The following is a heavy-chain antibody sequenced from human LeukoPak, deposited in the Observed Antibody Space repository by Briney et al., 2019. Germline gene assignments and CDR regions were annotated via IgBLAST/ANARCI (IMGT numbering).Heavy chain of an antibody. CDR2: ISWNSGSI. CDR3: GRLAHNAWYAIDF. CDR1: GFTFDDYA. D-gene: IGHD2-2*01. J-gene: IGHJ4*02. V-gene: IGHV3-9*01. Sequence: QPGGSLRLSCAASGFTFDDYAMHWVRQAPGKGLEWVSGISWNSGSIGYADSVKGRFTISRDNAKNSLYLQINNLRAEDTAVYYCGRLAHNAWYAIDFWGQGTLVTVSS.